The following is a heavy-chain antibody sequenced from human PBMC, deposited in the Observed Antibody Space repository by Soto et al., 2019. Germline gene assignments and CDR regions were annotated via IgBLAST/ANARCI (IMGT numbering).Heavy chain of an antibody. D-gene: IGHD1-26*01. CDR1: GFTVSNHF. CDR3: ARSGSYVNGFDY. Sequence: GGSLRLSCAASGFTVSNHFMNWVRQAPGKGLEWVSVIYSGGSTYYADSVRGRFTISRDTTKNMLYLQMNGLGVEDTAVYYCARSGSYVNGFDYWGQGTLVTVSS. J-gene: IGHJ4*02. V-gene: IGHV3-53*01. CDR2: IYSGGST.